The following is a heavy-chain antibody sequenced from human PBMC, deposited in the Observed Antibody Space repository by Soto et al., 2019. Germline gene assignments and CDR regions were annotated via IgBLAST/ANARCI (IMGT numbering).Heavy chain of an antibody. CDR3: ARVRRRCTNGVCYYNWFDP. V-gene: IGHV1-8*01. CDR1: GYTFTSYD. D-gene: IGHD2-8*01. Sequence: VKVSCKASGYTFTSYDINWVRQATGQGLEWMGWMNPNSGNTGYAQKFQGRVTMTRNTSISTAYMELSSLRSEDTAVYYCARVRRRCTNGVCYYNWFDPWGQGTLVTV. J-gene: IGHJ5*02. CDR2: MNPNSGNT.